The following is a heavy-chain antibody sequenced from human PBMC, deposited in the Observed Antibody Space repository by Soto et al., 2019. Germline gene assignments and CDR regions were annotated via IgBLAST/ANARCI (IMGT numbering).Heavy chain of an antibody. V-gene: IGHV4-4*02. CDR3: AVAAAGIRYYFDY. Sequence: SETLSLTCAVSGGSISSSNWWSWVRQPPGKGLEWIGEIYHSGSTNYNPSLKSRVTISVDKSKNQFSLKLSSVTAADTAVYYCAVAAAGIRYYFDYWGQGTLVTVS. CDR2: IYHSGST. J-gene: IGHJ4*02. CDR1: GGSISSSNW. D-gene: IGHD6-13*01.